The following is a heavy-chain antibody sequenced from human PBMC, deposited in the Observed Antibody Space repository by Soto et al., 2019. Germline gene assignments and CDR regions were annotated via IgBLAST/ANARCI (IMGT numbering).Heavy chain of an antibody. Sequence: GSVKVSYQASRFHVYYFHWVLQAPGQGLEWIGRINPNSGVTKYAQQFQGRVTLTRDPSITTAFMELVSLHFDDTAVYYCALERQLNYPSDGFDIWGQGTMVTVSS. CDR1: RFHVYY. V-gene: IGHV1-2*02. D-gene: IGHD6-13*01. CDR3: ALERQLNYPSDGFDI. J-gene: IGHJ3*02. CDR2: INPNSGVT.